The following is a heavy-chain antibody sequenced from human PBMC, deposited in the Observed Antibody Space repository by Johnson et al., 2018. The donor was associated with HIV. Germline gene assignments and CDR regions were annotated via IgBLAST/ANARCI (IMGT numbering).Heavy chain of an antibody. CDR1: GFTFDDYA. J-gene: IGHJ3*02. V-gene: IGHV3-9*01. CDR2: ISWNSGSI. CDR3: ARDAAICGGWAAFDI. D-gene: IGHD3-3*01. Sequence: VQLVESGGGLVQPGRSLRLSCAASGFTFDDYAMHWVRQAPGKGLEWVSGISWNSGSIGYADSVKGRFTISRDNAKNSLYLQMNSLRAEDTAVDYCARDAAICGGWAAFDIWGQGTMVTVSS.